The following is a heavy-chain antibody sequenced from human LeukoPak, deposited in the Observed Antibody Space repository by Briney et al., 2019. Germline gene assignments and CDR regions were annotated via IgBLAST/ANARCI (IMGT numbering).Heavy chain of an antibody. Sequence: SETLSLTCAVYGGSFSGYYWSWIRQPPGKGLDWIGEINHSGSTNYNPSLKSRVTISVDTSKNQFSLKLSSVTAADTAVYYSARDVFGVVTPGHYYYMDVWGKGTTVTVSS. CDR3: ARDVFGVVTPGHYYYMDV. CDR2: INHSGST. V-gene: IGHV4-34*01. CDR1: GGSFSGYY. J-gene: IGHJ6*03. D-gene: IGHD3-3*01.